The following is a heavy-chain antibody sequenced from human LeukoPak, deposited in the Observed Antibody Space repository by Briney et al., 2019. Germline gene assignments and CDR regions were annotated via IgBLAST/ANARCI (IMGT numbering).Heavy chain of an antibody. CDR3: ARHGGIIAAVGTRAFDI. J-gene: IGHJ3*02. V-gene: IGHV4-38-2*02. D-gene: IGHD6-13*01. Sequence: SETLSLTCTVSGYSISSGYYWGWIRQPPGKGLEWIGSIYYSGSTYYNPSLKSRVTISVDTSKNQFSLKLTSVTAADTAVHHCARHGGIIAAVGTRAFDIWGQGTMVTVSS. CDR1: GYSISSGYY. CDR2: IYYSGST.